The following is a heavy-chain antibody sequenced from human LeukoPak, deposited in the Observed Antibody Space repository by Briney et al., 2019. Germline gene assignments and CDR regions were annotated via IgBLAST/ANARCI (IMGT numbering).Heavy chain of an antibody. V-gene: IGHV4-38-2*02. CDR2: IHYSARI. D-gene: IGHD4-17*01. CDR3: TRDTGTTGEVKFDP. Sequence: SETLSLTCTVSGYSISSGYYWGWIRQPPGKGLEWIGSIHYSARIYYNPSLKSRLTISPDTSKNQFSLKLTSVTAADTAVYYCTRDTGTTGEVKFDPWGQGTLVTVSS. CDR1: GYSISSGYY. J-gene: IGHJ5*02.